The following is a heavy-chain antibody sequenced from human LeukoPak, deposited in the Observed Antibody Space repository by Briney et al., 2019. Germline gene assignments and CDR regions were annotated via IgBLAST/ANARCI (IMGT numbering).Heavy chain of an antibody. CDR1: GFTFSSYA. J-gene: IGHJ3*02. CDR3: AKDYDFWSGYYNHAFDI. CDR2: ISGSGGST. V-gene: IGHV3-23*01. D-gene: IGHD3-3*01. Sequence: GGSLRLSCAASGFTFSSYAMSWVRQAPGKGLEWVSAISGSGGSTYYADSVKGRFTISRDNSKNTLYLQMNSLRAEDTAVYYCAKDYDFWSGYYNHAFDIWGQGTMVTVSS.